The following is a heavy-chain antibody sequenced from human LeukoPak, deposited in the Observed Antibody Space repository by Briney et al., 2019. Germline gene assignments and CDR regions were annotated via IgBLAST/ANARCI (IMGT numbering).Heavy chain of an antibody. V-gene: IGHV1-18*01. D-gene: IGHD6-6*01. CDR2: ISAYNGNT. J-gene: IGHJ4*02. CDR1: GYTFTSYG. CDR3: ASTPRGYSSSSGFDY. Sequence: ASVKVSCKASGYTFTSYGISWVRQAPGQGLEWMGWISAYNGNTNYAQKLQGRVTMTTDTSTSTAYMELRSLRSDDTAVYYCASTPRGYSSSSGFDYWGQGTLVTVSS.